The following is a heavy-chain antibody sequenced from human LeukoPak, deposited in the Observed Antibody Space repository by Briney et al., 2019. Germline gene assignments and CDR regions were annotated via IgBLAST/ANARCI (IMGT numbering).Heavy chain of an antibody. CDR3: ARGTWVPNLVVINYYFDY. Sequence: PSETLSLTCTVSGGSISSYYWSWIRQPPGKGLEWIGYIYNSGSTNYNPSLKSRVTISVDTSKNQFSLKLRSVTAADTAVYYCARGTWVPNLVVINYYFDYWGQGTLVTVSS. CDR1: GGSISSYY. J-gene: IGHJ4*02. CDR2: IYNSGST. D-gene: IGHD3-22*01. V-gene: IGHV4-59*01.